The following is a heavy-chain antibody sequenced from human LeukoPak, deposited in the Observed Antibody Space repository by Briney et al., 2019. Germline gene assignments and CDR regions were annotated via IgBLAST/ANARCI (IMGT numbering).Heavy chain of an antibody. D-gene: IGHD3-3*01. Sequence: PGGSLRLSCAGSGYSFGMHAMDWVRQAPGKGLEWLSYIDRSGRITYYGDSVKGRFTISRDNAKNSLYLQMNSLRAEDTALYYCASWGGNAQSDSWSGPFDYWGQGTLVTVSS. J-gene: IGHJ4*02. CDR3: ASWGGNAQSDSWSGPFDY. CDR2: IDRSGRIT. V-gene: IGHV3-48*04. CDR1: GYSFGMHA.